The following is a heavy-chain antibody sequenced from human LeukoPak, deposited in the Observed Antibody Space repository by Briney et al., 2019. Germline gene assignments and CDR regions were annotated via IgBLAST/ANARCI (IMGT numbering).Heavy chain of an antibody. CDR2: LYSDGST. J-gene: IGHJ4*02. D-gene: IGHD4-23*01. CDR1: GVTLSGNY. Sequence: RGSLRLSRAASGVTLSGNYMSWVRQAPGKGLEWVSVLYSDGSTYYADSVKGRFTISRDNSKNTLYLQMNSLRAEDTAVYFCARRPDYGGTPTFDHWGQGTLVTVSS. V-gene: IGHV3-66*01. CDR3: ARRPDYGGTPTFDH.